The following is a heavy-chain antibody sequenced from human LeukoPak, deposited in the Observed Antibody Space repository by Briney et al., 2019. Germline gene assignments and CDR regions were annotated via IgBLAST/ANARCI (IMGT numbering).Heavy chain of an antibody. D-gene: IGHD3-3*01. CDR2: IYYSGST. Sequence: SETLSLTCTVSGGSISSYYWSWIRQPPGKGLEWIGYIYYSGSTNYNPSLKSRVTISVATSKCQCSMKLSSVTAADTAVYYCAALHDFWSGYYDSWGQGTLVTV. CDR1: GGSISSYY. CDR3: AALHDFWSGYYDS. J-gene: IGHJ4*02. V-gene: IGHV4-59*01.